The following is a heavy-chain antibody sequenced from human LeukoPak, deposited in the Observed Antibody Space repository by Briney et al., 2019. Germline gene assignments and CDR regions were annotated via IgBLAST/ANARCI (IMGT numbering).Heavy chain of an antibody. CDR2: INHSGST. V-gene: IGHV4-34*01. J-gene: IGHJ6*03. CDR3: ARLYDSKTYYYYMDV. D-gene: IGHD2-8*01. CDR1: GGSFSGYY. Sequence: SETLSLTCAVYGGSFSGYYWSWIRQPPGKGLEWIGEINHSGSTNYNPSLKSRVTISVDTSKNQFSLKLSFVTAADTAVYYCARLYDSKTYYYYMDVWGKGTTVTISS.